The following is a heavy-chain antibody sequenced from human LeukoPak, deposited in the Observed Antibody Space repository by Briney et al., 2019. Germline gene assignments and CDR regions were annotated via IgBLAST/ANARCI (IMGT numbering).Heavy chain of an antibody. D-gene: IGHD6-19*01. CDR2: IYYSGST. Sequence: SETLSLTCTVSGGSISSYYWSWIRQPPGKGLEWIGYIYYSGSTNYNPSLKSRVTISVDTSKNQFSLKLSSVTAADTAVYYCASLAYSSGWDFDYWGQGTLVTVSS. CDR3: ASLAYSSGWDFDY. V-gene: IGHV4-59*01. CDR1: GGSISSYY. J-gene: IGHJ4*02.